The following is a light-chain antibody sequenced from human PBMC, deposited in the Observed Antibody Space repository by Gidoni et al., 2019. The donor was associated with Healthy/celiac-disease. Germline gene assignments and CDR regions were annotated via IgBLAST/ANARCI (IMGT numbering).Light chain of an antibody. Sequence: EIVLTQSPGTLSLSPGERATLSCRASQSVSSSYLAWYQQKPGQAPRLLIYGASSRATGIPDRFSGSGSGTDFTLTISRLESEDFAVYYCQQYGSSPWTFGQXTKVEIK. CDR3: QQYGSSPWT. J-gene: IGKJ1*01. V-gene: IGKV3-20*01. CDR1: QSVSSSY. CDR2: GAS.